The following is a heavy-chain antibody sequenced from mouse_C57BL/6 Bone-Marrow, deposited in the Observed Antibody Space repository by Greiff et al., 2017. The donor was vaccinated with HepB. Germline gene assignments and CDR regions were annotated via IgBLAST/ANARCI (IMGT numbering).Heavy chain of an antibody. CDR1: GYTFTDYY. V-gene: IGHV1-26*01. CDR3: ARSPRTFDY. CDR2: INPNNGGT. J-gene: IGHJ2*01. Sequence: EVQLQQSGPELVKPGASVKISCKASGYTFTDYYMNWVKQSLGKSLEWIGDINPNNGGTSYNQKFKGKATLTVDKSSSTAYMELRSLTSEDSAVYYCARSPRTFDYWGQGTTLTVSS.